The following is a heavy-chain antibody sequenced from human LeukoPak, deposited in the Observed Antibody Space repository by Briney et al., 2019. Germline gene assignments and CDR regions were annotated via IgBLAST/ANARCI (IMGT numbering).Heavy chain of an antibody. D-gene: IGHD3-9*01. CDR1: GFTFSTYA. J-gene: IGHJ4*02. V-gene: IGHV3-30-3*01. Sequence: PGGSLRLSCAASGFTFSTYAMHWVRQAPGKGLEWVAVISYDGSKKDYADSVKGRFTISRDNSKNTLYLQMNSLRAEDTAVYYCAKVHDILTGYYHFDYWGQGTLVTVSS. CDR3: AKVHDILTGYYHFDY. CDR2: ISYDGSKK.